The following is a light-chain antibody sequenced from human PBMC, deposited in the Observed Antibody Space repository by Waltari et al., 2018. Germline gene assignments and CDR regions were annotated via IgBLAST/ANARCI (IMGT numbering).Light chain of an antibody. CDR1: QSIGDW. Sequence: DIQMTQSPSTLSASIGDRVTITCRASQSIGDWLAWYEQKPGRAPKVLVYRASSLESGVPSRFSGSGSGTEFTLTINSLQPDDFATYYCQEYYSYATFGPGTKVDIK. J-gene: IGKJ3*01. CDR2: RAS. CDR3: QEYYSYAT. V-gene: IGKV1-5*03.